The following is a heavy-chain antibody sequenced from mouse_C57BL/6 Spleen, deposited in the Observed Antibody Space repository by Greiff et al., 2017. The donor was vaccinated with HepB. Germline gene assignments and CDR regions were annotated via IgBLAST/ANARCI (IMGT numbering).Heavy chain of an antibody. Sequence: EVQLQQSGPELVKPGASVKISCKASGYTFTDYYMNWVKQSHGKSLEWIGDINPNNGGTSYNQKFKGKATLTVDKSSSTAYMELRSLTSEDSAVYYCARSVDSSGYEGAWFAYWGQGTLVTVSA. CDR3: ARSVDSSGYEGAWFAY. V-gene: IGHV1-26*01. CDR2: INPNNGGT. J-gene: IGHJ3*01. D-gene: IGHD3-2*02. CDR1: GYTFTDYY.